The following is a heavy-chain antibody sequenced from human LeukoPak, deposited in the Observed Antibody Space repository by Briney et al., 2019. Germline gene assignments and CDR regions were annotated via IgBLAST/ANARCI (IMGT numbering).Heavy chain of an antibody. D-gene: IGHD1-26*01. CDR2: IIPALGIA. V-gene: IGHV1-69*04. CDR1: GYTFTSYD. J-gene: IGHJ2*01. Sequence: SVKVSCKASGYTFTSYDINWVRQATGQGLEWMGRIIPALGIANTARRFQGRVAITADKSTSTAFLELSSLTSEDTAVYFCARDESGSYF. CDR3: ARDESGSYF.